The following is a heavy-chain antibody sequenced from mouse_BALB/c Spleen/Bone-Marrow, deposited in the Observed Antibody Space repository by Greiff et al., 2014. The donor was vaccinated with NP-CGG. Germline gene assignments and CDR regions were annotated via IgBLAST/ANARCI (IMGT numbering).Heavy chain of an antibody. Sequence: SLKLSCAASGFTFSSYGMSWVRHTPDTRLELVSTITSGGSYTYYPDSVKVRFTISRDNAKNTLYLQMSSLKSEDTAMYYGACSQKANFFAYWGQGTT. CDR3: ACSQKANFFAY. CDR2: ITSGGSYT. CDR1: GFTFSSYG. D-gene: IGHD3-2*02. V-gene: IGHV5-6*01. J-gene: IGHJ2*01.